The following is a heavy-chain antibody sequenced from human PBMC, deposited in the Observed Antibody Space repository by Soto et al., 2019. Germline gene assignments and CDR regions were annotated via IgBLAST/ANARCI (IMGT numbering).Heavy chain of an antibody. CDR1: GFTFDNFG. J-gene: IGHJ4*02. CDR3: ARSPRVRGGTASRGC. D-gene: IGHD3-10*01. V-gene: IGHV3-33*01. Sequence: QVQLVESGGGVVQPGRSLRLSCAASGFTFDNFGMHWVRQAPGKGLEWVSVIYYDGSKKYYADSVRGRFTISRDNSKNRLYLQMDSLRAEDTATYYCARSPRVRGGTASRGCWGQGTLVTVSS. CDR2: IYYDGSKK.